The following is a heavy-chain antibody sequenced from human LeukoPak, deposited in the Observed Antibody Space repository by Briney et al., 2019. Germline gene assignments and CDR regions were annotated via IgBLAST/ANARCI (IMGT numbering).Heavy chain of an antibody. CDR1: GGSISSGGYY. D-gene: IGHD3-10*01. CDR3: ARSRMVRGVIEFDP. Sequence: SETLSLTCTVSGGSISSGGYYWSWIRQPAGKELQCIGHIYTSGSTNYNPSLKSRVTISVDTSKNQFSLKLSSVTAADTAVYYCARSRMVRGVIEFDPWGQGTLVTVSS. J-gene: IGHJ5*02. CDR2: IYTSGST. V-gene: IGHV4-61*09.